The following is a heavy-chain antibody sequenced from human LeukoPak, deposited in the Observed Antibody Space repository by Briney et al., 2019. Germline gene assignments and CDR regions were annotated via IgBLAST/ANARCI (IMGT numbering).Heavy chain of an antibody. CDR1: GVSISSYY. D-gene: IGHD4-23*01. Sequence: SETLSLTCTVSGVSISSYYWSWIRQPPGKGLEWIGYIYYSGSTNYNPSLKSRVTISVDTSKNQFSLKLSSVTAADTAVYYCARDRGGNEGGYFDYWGQGTLVTVSS. J-gene: IGHJ4*02. CDR3: ARDRGGNEGGYFDY. V-gene: IGHV4-59*01. CDR2: IYYSGST.